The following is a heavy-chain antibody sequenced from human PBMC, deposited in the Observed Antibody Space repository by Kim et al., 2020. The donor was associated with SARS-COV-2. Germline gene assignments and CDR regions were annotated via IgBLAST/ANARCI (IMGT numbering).Heavy chain of an antibody. CDR3: ARRGPLRHYFYYGMDV. Sequence: ASVTVSCKTSGYTFISYAINWVRQAPGQGLEWMGWINTNTGSPTYAQGFTGRFVFSLDTSVNTAYLQIRSLKADDTATYYCARRGPLRHYFYYGMDVWGQGTTLTVSS. J-gene: IGHJ6*02. D-gene: IGHD4-17*01. CDR1: GYTFISYA. CDR2: INTNTGSP. V-gene: IGHV7-4-1*01.